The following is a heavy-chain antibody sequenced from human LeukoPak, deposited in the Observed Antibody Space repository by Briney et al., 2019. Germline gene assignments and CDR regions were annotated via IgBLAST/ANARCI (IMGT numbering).Heavy chain of an antibody. CDR1: GFTFSGFA. D-gene: IGHD1-26*01. CDR3: AKMKGHPLPKYYMDV. Sequence: PGGSLRLSCAASGFTFSGFAMSWVRRTPGKGLEWVSGISGSGDNTLYADSVKGRFIISRDNSKNTLYLEVNSLRAEDTAIYYCAKMKGHPLPKYYMDVWGQGTTVTVSS. CDR2: ISGSGDNT. J-gene: IGHJ6*01. V-gene: IGHV3-23*01.